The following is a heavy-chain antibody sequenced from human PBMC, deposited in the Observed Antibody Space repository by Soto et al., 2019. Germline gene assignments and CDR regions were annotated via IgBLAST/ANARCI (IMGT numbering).Heavy chain of an antibody. J-gene: IGHJ6*02. V-gene: IGHV1-69*12. Sequence: QVQLVQSGAEVKKPGSSVKVSCKASGGTFSSYAISWVRQAPGQGLEWMGGLVPIFGTADYAQKFQGRVTITADESTSTAYMVLSSLRSEDTAVYYCALHYGSGNNYYYYGMDVWGQGTTVTVSS. CDR1: GGTFSSYA. CDR2: LVPIFGTA. D-gene: IGHD3-10*01. CDR3: ALHYGSGNNYYYYGMDV.